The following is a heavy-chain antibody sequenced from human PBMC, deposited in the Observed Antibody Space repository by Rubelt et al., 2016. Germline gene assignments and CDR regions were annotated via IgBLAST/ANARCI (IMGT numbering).Heavy chain of an antibody. Sequence: QVQLQQWGAGLLKPSETLSLTCAVYGGSFSGYYWSWIRQPPGKGLEWIGEINHSGSTNYNPSLKRRVTVSVYTAKNQFSLKLSSVTAADSAVYYCAGGASGWADYWGQGTLVTVSS. D-gene: IGHD6-19*01. J-gene: IGHJ4*02. V-gene: IGHV4-34*01. CDR3: AGGASGWADY. CDR2: INHSGST. CDR1: GGSFSGYY.